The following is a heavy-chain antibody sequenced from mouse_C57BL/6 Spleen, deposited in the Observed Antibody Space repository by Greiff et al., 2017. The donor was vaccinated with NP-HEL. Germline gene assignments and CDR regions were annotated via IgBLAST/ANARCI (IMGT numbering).Heavy chain of an antibody. V-gene: IGHV5-12*01. CDR1: GFTFSDYY. CDR3: AAYGSSYGGDMDY. J-gene: IGHJ4*01. Sequence: EVQRVESGGGLVQPGGSLKLSCAASGFTFSDYYMYWVRQTPEQRLEWVAYISNGGGSTYYPDTVKGRFTISRDNAKNTLYLQMSRLKSEDTAMYYCAAYGSSYGGDMDYWGQGTSVTVSS. CDR2: ISNGGGST. D-gene: IGHD1-1*01.